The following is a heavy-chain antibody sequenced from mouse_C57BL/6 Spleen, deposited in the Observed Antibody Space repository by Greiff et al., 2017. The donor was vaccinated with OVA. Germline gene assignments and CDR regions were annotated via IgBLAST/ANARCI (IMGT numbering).Heavy chain of an antibody. CDR3: ARRGLGMIYYFDY. D-gene: IGHD4-1*01. CDR2: IDPSDSYT. Sequence: QVQLQQPGAELVKPGASVKLSCKASGYTFTSYWMQWVKQRPGQGLEWIGEIDPSDSYTNYNQKFKGKATLTVDTSSSTAYMQLSSLTSEDSAVYYCARRGLGMIYYFDYWGKGTTLTVSS. J-gene: IGHJ2*01. CDR1: GYTFTSYW. V-gene: IGHV1-50*01.